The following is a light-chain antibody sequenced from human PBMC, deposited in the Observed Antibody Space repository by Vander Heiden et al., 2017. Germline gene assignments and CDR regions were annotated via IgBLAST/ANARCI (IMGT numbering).Light chain of an antibody. CDR1: SSNIGSNT. J-gene: IGLJ1*01. CDR2: SNN. Sequence: QSVLTQPPSASGTPGQRVTISCSGSSSNIGSNTVNWYHQLPGTAPKLLIYSNNQRPSGVPDRFSGSKSGTSASLAISGLQSEDEADYYCAAWDDSLNGYVFGTGTKVTVL. V-gene: IGLV1-44*01. CDR3: AAWDDSLNGYV.